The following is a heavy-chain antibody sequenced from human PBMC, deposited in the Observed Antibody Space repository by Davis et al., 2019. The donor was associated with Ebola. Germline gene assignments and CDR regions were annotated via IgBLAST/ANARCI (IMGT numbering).Heavy chain of an antibody. J-gene: IGHJ2*01. CDR1: GFTFSSYA. CDR3: AKGRYCSSTSCNPVWYFDL. D-gene: IGHD2-2*01. Sequence: GESLKISCAASGFTFSSYAMHWVRQAPGKGLVWVSRINRDESGTTYADSVKGRFTISRDNSKNTLYLQMNSLRAEDTAVYYCAKGRYCSSTSCNPVWYFDLWGRGTLVTVSS. CDR2: INRDESGT. V-gene: IGHV3-74*01.